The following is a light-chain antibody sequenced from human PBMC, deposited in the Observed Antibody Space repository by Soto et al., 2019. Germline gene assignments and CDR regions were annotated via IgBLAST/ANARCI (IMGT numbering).Light chain of an antibody. J-gene: IGKJ1*01. CDR2: KAS. CDR1: QTISSW. Sequence: DTQMTQSPSTLSGSVGDRVTITCRASQTISSWLAWYQQKPGKAPKLLIYKASSLESGVPSRFSGSGSGTEFTLTISSLQPDDFATYYCQQYNSPWTFGQGTKVDIK. V-gene: IGKV1-5*03. CDR3: QQYNSPWT.